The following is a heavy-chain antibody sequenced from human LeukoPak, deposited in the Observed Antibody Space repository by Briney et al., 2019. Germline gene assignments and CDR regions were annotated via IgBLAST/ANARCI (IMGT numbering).Heavy chain of an antibody. J-gene: IGHJ6*03. CDR2: INWNGGST. V-gene: IGHV3-20*04. CDR1: GFTFDDYG. Sequence: PGGSLRLSCAASGFTFDDYGMSWVRQAPGKGLEWVSGINWNGGSTGYADSVKGRFTISRDNAKNSLYLQMNSLRAEDTALYYCARARDSYSSGWYSGDYYYYYYYMDVWGKGTTVTVSS. CDR3: ARARDSYSSGWYSGDYYYYYYYMDV. D-gene: IGHD6-19*01.